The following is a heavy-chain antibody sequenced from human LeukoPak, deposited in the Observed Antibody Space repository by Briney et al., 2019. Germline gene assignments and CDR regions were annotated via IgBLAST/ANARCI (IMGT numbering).Heavy chain of an antibody. Sequence: GASVKVSCKASGGTFSSYAISWVRQAPGQGLEWMGWINPNSGGTNYAQKFQGRVTMTRDTSISTAYMELSRLRSGDTAVYYCARYSNYYDSSGYYPHWGQGTLVTVSS. V-gene: IGHV1-2*02. CDR3: ARYSNYYDSSGYYPH. CDR2: INPNSGGT. D-gene: IGHD3-22*01. CDR1: GGTFSSYA. J-gene: IGHJ4*02.